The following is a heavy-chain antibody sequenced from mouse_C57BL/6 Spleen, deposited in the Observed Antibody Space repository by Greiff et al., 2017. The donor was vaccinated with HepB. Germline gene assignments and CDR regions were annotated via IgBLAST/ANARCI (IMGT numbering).Heavy chain of an antibody. J-gene: IGHJ2*01. CDR1: GYTFTSYW. CDR2: IYPSDSET. V-gene: IGHV1-61*01. CDR3: ARYGSSYGYVDY. D-gene: IGHD1-1*01. Sequence: QVQLQQPGAELVRPGSSVKLSCKASGYTFTSYWMDWVKQRPGQGLEWIGNIYPSDSETHYNQKFKDKATLTVDKSSSTAYMQLSSLTSEDSAVYYCARYGSSYGYVDYWGQGTTLTVSS.